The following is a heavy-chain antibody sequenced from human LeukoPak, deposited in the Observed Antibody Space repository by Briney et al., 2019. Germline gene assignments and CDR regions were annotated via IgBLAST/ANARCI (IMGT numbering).Heavy chain of an antibody. Sequence: SETLSLTCTVSGGSISSGDYYWSWIRQPPGKGLEWIGYIYYSGSTYYNPSLKSRVTISVDTSKNQFSLKLSSVTAADTAVYYCASRVRYFDWLLGGFDYWGQGTLVTVSS. CDR2: IYYSGST. CDR3: ASRVRYFDWLLGGFDY. D-gene: IGHD3-9*01. J-gene: IGHJ4*02. V-gene: IGHV4-30-4*01. CDR1: GGSISSGDYY.